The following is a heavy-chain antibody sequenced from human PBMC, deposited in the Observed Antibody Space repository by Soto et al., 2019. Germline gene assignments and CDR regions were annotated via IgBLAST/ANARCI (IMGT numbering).Heavy chain of an antibody. J-gene: IGHJ3*02. CDR2: ISGSGGST. CDR3: ATGEGVLRYFDWLFLDAFYI. Sequence: EVQLLESGGGLVQPGGSLRLSCAASGFTFSSYAMSWVRQAPGKGLEWVSAISGSGGSTYYADSVKGRFTISRDNSKNTLYLQMNSLRVEDTAVYYCATGEGVLRYFDWLFLDAFYIWGQGTMVTVSS. D-gene: IGHD3-9*01. V-gene: IGHV3-23*01. CDR1: GFTFSSYA.